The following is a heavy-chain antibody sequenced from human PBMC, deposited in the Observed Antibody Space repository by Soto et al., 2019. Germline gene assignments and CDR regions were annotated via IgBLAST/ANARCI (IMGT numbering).Heavy chain of an antibody. CDR2: IYYSGST. CDR3: ARESEVTAIPSYFDY. J-gene: IGHJ4*02. V-gene: IGHV4-30-4*01. Sequence: QVQLQESGPGLVKPSQTLSLTCTVSGGSISSGDYYWSWIRQPPGKGLEWIGYIYYSGSTYYNPSLKSRVTISVDTSKNQFSLKLSSVTAADTAVYYCARESEVTAIPSYFDYWGQGTLVTVSS. CDR1: GGSISSGDYY. D-gene: IGHD2-21*02.